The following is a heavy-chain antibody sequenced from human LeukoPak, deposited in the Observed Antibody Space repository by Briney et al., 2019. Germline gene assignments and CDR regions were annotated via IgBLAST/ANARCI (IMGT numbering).Heavy chain of an antibody. Sequence: PSETLSLTCTVSGGSISSYYWSWIRQPAGKGLEWIGRIYTSGSTNYNPSLKSRVTMSVDTSKNQFSLKLSSVTAADTAVYYCARVDCSGGSCYDYYYYYMDVWGKGTTVTVSS. CDR2: IYTSGST. D-gene: IGHD2-15*01. CDR3: ARVDCSGGSCYDYYYYYMDV. J-gene: IGHJ6*03. CDR1: GGSISSYY. V-gene: IGHV4-4*07.